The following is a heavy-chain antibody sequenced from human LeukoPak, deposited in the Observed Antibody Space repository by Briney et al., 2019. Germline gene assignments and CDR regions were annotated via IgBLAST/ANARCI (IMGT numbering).Heavy chain of an antibody. CDR1: GGTFSSYA. D-gene: IGHD4-17*01. V-gene: IGHV1-69*04. J-gene: IGHJ6*02. CDR2: IIPILGIA. CDR3: ASPTVTGGHYYYYYGMDV. Sequence: GASVKVSYKASGGTFSSYAISWVRQAPGQGLEWMGRIIPILGIANYAQKFQGRVTITADKSTSTAYMELSSLRSEDTAVYYCASPTVTGGHYYYYYGMDVWGQGTTVTVSS.